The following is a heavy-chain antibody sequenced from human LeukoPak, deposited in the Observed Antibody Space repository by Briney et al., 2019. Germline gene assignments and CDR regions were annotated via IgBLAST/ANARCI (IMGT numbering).Heavy chain of an antibody. D-gene: IGHD5-12*01. J-gene: IGHJ4*02. CDR2: MYLSGTT. CDR3: ARRRVYSGSGEFDF. Sequence: SETLSLTCAVYGGSFSGYYWSWIRQPPGKGLEWIGEMYLSGTTHSNPSVKSRVTISIDKSKNQFFLNLSSVTAADTAVYYCARRRVYSGSGEFDFWGQGTLVTVSS. V-gene: IGHV4-34*01. CDR1: GGSFSGYY.